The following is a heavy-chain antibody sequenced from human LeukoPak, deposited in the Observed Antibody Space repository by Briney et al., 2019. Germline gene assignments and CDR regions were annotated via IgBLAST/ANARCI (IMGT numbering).Heavy chain of an antibody. Sequence: ASVKVSCKASGYTFTGYYMHWVRQAPGQGLEWMGWINPNSGGTNYAQKFQGRVTMTRDTSISTAYMELSRLRSDDTAVYYCAREVRDFWSGYYTASAFDYWGQGTLVTVSS. CDR2: INPNSGGT. D-gene: IGHD3-3*01. V-gene: IGHV1-2*02. CDR1: GYTFTGYY. CDR3: AREVRDFWSGYYTASAFDY. J-gene: IGHJ4*02.